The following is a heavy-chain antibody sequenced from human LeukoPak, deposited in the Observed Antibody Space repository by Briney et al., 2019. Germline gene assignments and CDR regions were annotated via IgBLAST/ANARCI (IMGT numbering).Heavy chain of an antibody. D-gene: IGHD1-26*01. J-gene: IGHJ4*02. CDR2: INNDGSTT. Sequence: GGSLRLSCEASGFTLSNYWMHSVRQAPGKGLVWVSRINNDGSTTAYADSVKGRFTISRDNAKNTLLLQTSSLRAEDTAVYYCARGRMGTTTYYFDYWGQGTLVTVSS. V-gene: IGHV3-74*01. CDR1: GFTLSNYW. CDR3: ARGRMGTTTYYFDY.